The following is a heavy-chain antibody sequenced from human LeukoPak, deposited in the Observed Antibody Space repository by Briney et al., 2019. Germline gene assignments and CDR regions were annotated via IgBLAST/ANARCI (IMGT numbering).Heavy chain of an antibody. CDR1: GGSISSFY. CDR2: IYFGGST. J-gene: IGHJ2*01. V-gene: IGHV4-39*01. Sequence: SETLSLTCTVSGGSISSFYWGWIRQPPGKGLEWIGSIYFGGSTYYNPSLKSRVTISVDTSENQFSLKLSSVTAADTAVYYCARRNTGTYAAYFDLWGRGTLVTVSS. D-gene: IGHD4-11*01. CDR3: ARRNTGTYAAYFDL.